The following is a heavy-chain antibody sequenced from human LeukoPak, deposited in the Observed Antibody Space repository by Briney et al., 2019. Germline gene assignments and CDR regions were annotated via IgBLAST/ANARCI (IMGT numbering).Heavy chain of an antibody. V-gene: IGHV4-39*07. J-gene: IGHJ4*02. Sequence: SETLSLTCTVSGGSVYTSDYYWGWVRQPPGKGPEWIGDIFHTGKTNYNPSLKSRVSISIDTSKNQFSLKLTSVTAADTAVYCARVFDSWGQGTLVTVSS. CDR1: GGSVYTSDYY. CDR2: IFHTGKT. CDR3: RVFDS.